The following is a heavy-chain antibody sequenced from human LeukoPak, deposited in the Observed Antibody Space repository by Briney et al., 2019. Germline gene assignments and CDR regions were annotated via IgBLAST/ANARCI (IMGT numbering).Heavy chain of an antibody. J-gene: IGHJ4*02. CDR1: GFTFSGFS. Sequence: GGSLRLSCAASGFTFSGFSLHWVRQASGKGLEWVGRIRNKANNHATTYAASVRGRFTISRDDSKNTAYLQMNSLKTEDTALYYCATSSNAYNDHWGQGTLVTVSS. V-gene: IGHV3-73*01. CDR2: IRNKANNHAT. D-gene: IGHD5-24*01. CDR3: ATSSNAYNDH.